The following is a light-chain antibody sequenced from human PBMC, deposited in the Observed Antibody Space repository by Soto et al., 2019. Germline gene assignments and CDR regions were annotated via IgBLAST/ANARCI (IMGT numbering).Light chain of an antibody. CDR2: DVS. CDR1: SSDVGGYDY. V-gene: IGLV2-8*01. CDR3: SSYAGTYIV. J-gene: IGLJ1*01. Sequence: QAVVTQPPSAAGSPGQSVAISCTGTSSDVGGYDYVSWYQQHPGKAPKLMIYDVSKRPSGVPDRFSGSKSGNTASLTVSGLQAEDEADYYCSSYAGTYIVFGTGTKVTVL.